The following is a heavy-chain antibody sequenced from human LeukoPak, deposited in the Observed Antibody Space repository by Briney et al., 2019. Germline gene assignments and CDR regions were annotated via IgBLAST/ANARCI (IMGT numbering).Heavy chain of an antibody. D-gene: IGHD3-22*01. J-gene: IGHJ4*02. CDR2: INHSGST. CDR3: ARFEPDSSGYYTLDY. V-gene: IGHV4-34*01. Sequence: SETLSLTCTVSGGSISSYYWSWIRQPPGKGLEWIGEINHSGSTNYNPSLKSRVTISVDTSKNQFSLKLSSVTAADTAVYYCARFEPDSSGYYTLDYWGQGTLVTVSS. CDR1: GGSISSYY.